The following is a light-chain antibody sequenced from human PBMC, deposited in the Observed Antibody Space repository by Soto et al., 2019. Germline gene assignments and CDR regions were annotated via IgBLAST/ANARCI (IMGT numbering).Light chain of an antibody. J-gene: IGKJ1*01. V-gene: IGKV1-5*03. CDR3: QQYNRYWT. CDR2: KAS. CDR1: QSISSW. Sequence: DIPMTQSPSTLSASVGDRVTITCRASQSISSWLAWYQQKPGKAPKLLIYKASSLESGVPSRFSGSGSGTEFPLTISSLQPDDFATYYCQQYNRYWTFGQGTKVEIK.